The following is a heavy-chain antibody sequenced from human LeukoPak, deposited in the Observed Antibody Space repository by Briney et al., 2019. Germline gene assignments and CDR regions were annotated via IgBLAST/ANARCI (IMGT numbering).Heavy chain of an antibody. V-gene: IGHV4-30-4*08. CDR1: GGSISSGDYY. Sequence: SQTLSLTCTVSGGSISSGDYYWSWIRQPPGKGLEWIGYIYYSGSTYYSPSLKSRVTISVDTSKNQFSLKLSSVTAADTAVYYCARDSGYYDSSGYRHAFDIWGQGTMVTVSS. D-gene: IGHD3-22*01. CDR3: ARDSGYYDSSGYRHAFDI. CDR2: IYYSGST. J-gene: IGHJ3*02.